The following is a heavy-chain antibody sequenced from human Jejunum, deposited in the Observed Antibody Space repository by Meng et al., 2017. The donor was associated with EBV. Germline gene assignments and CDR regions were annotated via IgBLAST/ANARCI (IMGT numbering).Heavy chain of an antibody. Sequence: QVQLVQSGAEVKEPGASVEVSCKASGYTFTNYGVSWVRQAPGQGLEWMGWISAYNGNTDYAQKLQGRVTMTTDTPTSTAYMELRSLRSDDTAVYYCTILSHCDGGICYSYDYWGQGTLVTVSS. D-gene: IGHD2-15*01. CDR3: TILSHCDGGICYSYDY. CDR2: ISAYNGNT. V-gene: IGHV1-18*01. CDR1: GYTFTNYG. J-gene: IGHJ4*02.